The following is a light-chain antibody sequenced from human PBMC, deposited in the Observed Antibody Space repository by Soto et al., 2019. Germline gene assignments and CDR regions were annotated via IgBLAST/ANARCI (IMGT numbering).Light chain of an antibody. CDR3: GPYTTSTTRD. CDR1: SSDFGGPKY. Sequence: QSVLTQPASVSGSPGQSITISCTGTSSDFGGPKYVSWYQHHPGKAHKLIIYDVDNRPSGVSTRISGSKSGNTASLTISGLQAEDEADYYCGPYTTSTTRDFGTVTKVTV. CDR2: DVD. V-gene: IGLV2-14*03. J-gene: IGLJ1*01.